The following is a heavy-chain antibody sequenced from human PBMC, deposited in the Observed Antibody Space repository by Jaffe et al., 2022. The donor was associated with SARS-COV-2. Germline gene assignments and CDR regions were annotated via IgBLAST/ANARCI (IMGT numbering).Heavy chain of an antibody. D-gene: IGHD1-1*01. J-gene: IGHJ6*02. V-gene: IGHV4-61*02. CDR3: AREGYNFDSRVHYYYGMDV. Sequence: QVQLQESGPGLAKPSQTLSLTCTVSGGSITSGTYYWSWIRQPAGKGLEWIGRVYSSGGNNYSPSLKSRVTISVDTSKNQFSLKLTSVTAADTAVYYCAREGYNFDSRVHYYYGMDVWGQGTTVTVSS. CDR1: GGSITSGTYY. CDR2: VYSSGGN.